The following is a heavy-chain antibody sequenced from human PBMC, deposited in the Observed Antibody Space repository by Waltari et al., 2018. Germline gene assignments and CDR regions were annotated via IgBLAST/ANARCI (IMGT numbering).Heavy chain of an antibody. D-gene: IGHD3-10*01. Sequence: QVQLQESGPGLVKPSETLSLTCAVSGYSISSGYYWGWIRQPPGKGLEWIGSIYHSGSTYYNPSLKSRISMSLDTSRNQFSLKMSSVTADDTAVYYCAGDYDSGSYRFDFWGQGTLVTVSS. J-gene: IGHJ4*02. CDR1: GYSISSGYY. CDR3: AGDYDSGSYRFDF. CDR2: IYHSGST. V-gene: IGHV4-38-2*01.